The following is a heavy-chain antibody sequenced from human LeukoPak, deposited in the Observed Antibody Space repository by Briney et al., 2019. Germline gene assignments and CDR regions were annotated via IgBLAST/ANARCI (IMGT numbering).Heavy chain of an antibody. CDR3: ARDSTETGGDYQLPY. V-gene: IGHV3-21*01. Sequence: PGGSLRLSCAASGFTFSSYSMNWVRQAPGKGLEWVSSISSSSSYIYYADSVKGRFTISRDNAKNSLYLQMNSLRAEDTAVYYCARDSTETGGDYQLPYWGQGTLVTVSS. D-gene: IGHD4-17*01. J-gene: IGHJ4*02. CDR1: GFTFSSYS. CDR2: ISSSSSYI.